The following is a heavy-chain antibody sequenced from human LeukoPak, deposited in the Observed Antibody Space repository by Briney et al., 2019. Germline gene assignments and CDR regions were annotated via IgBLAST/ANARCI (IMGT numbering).Heavy chain of an antibody. CDR1: GGSISGSSNH. CDR3: AMYNSGPGYFDY. CDR2: IFYSGTT. Sequence: SETLSLTCTVSGGSISGSSNHWGWIRPPPGKGLEWIGSIFYSGTTYYNPSLKSRVTISVDTSKNQFSLKLSSVTAADTAVYYCAMYNSGPGYFDYWGQGTLVTVSS. J-gene: IGHJ4*02. V-gene: IGHV4-39*01. D-gene: IGHD6-19*01.